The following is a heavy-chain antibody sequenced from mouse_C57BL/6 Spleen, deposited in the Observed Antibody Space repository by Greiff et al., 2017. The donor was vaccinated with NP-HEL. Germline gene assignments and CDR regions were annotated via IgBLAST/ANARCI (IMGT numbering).Heavy chain of an antibody. Sequence: VQLQESGPELVKPGASVKISCKASGYAFSSSWMNWVKQRPGKGLEWIGRIYPGDGDTNYNGKFKGKATLTADKSSSTAYMQLSSLTSEDSAVYCCARWGDTTVWGQGTTLTVSS. V-gene: IGHV1-82*01. CDR2: IYPGDGDT. CDR1: GYAFSSSW. J-gene: IGHJ2*01. D-gene: IGHD1-1*01. CDR3: ARWGDTTV.